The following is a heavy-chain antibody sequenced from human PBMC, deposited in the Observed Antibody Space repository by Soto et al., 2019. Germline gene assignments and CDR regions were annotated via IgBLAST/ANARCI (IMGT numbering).Heavy chain of an antibody. V-gene: IGHV3-11*06. CDR3: ARDYYASGSHDH. D-gene: IGHD3-10*01. CDR1: GFTFSAYY. Sequence: GALRLSCAASGFTFSAYYMSWIRQAPGKGLEWVSYISSSSSYTNYADSVKGRFSISRDNAKNSLYLQMNSLRAEDTAVYYCARDYYASGSHDHWGQGTLVTVSS. J-gene: IGHJ4*02. CDR2: ISSSSSYT.